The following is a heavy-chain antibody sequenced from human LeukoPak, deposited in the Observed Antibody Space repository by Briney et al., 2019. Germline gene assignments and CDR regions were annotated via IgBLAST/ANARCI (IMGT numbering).Heavy chain of an antibody. V-gene: IGHV3-33*06. CDR3: AKDGVGATSLDC. Sequence: SGGSLRLSCAASGFTFSRYGMHWVRQAPGKGLEWVAVIWHDGSYEYYADSVKGRFTISRDSPKNTLYLQMNSLRAEDTAVYYCAKDGVGATSLDCWGQGTLVTVSS. CDR1: GFTFSRYG. D-gene: IGHD1-26*01. J-gene: IGHJ4*02. CDR2: IWHDGSYE.